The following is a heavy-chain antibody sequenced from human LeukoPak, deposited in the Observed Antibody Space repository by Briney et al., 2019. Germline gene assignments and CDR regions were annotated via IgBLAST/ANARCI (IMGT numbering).Heavy chain of an antibody. CDR2: IIPIFGTA. Sequence: SVKVSCKASGGTFSSYAISWVRQAPGQGLEWMGGIIPIFGTANYAQKFQGRDTITTDESTSTAYMELSSLRSEDTAAYYCARDCLPGDSSGCQLAFDIWGQGTMVTVSS. D-gene: IGHD6-19*01. J-gene: IGHJ3*02. CDR3: ARDCLPGDSSGCQLAFDI. V-gene: IGHV1-69*05. CDR1: GGTFSSYA.